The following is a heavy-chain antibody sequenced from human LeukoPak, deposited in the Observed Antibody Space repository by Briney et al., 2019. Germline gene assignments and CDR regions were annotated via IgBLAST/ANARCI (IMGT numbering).Heavy chain of an antibody. V-gene: IGHV3-23*01. J-gene: IGHJ3*02. CDR2: ISGSGGST. Sequence: PGVSLRLSCAASGFTFSIYAMRWVPQAPGKALVGVTSISGSGGSTYYSDSVKGRFTISRDKSKNTLYLQLNSLRAEDTAVYYCAKDGSSSWYDAFDIWGQGTMVIVSS. CDR3: AKDGSSSWYDAFDI. D-gene: IGHD6-13*01. CDR1: GFTFSIYA.